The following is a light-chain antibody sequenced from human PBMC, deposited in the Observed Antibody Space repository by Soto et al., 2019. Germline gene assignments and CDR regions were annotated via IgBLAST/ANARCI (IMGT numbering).Light chain of an antibody. Sequence: DIQMTQSPSTLSASVGDRVTITCRASQTISSWLAWYQQKPGKAPRLLVHKASSLEAGVPSRFSGSGFGTEFTLTISSLHPDDFATYYCQQYNMYPYTFGQGTKLEIK. CDR3: QQYNMYPYT. CDR2: KAS. J-gene: IGKJ2*01. CDR1: QTISSW. V-gene: IGKV1-5*03.